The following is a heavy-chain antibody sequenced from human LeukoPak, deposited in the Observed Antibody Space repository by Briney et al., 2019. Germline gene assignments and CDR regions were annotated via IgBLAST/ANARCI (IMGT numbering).Heavy chain of an antibody. Sequence: GGSLRLXCAASGFTLDDYGMSWVRHAPGKGLEWVSGINWNGGSTGYADSVKGRFTISRDNAKNSLYLQMNSLRAEDTALYYCARDSGIAVAGSLDYWGQGTLVTVSS. CDR2: INWNGGST. V-gene: IGHV3-20*04. CDR1: GFTLDDYG. J-gene: IGHJ4*02. D-gene: IGHD6-19*01. CDR3: ARDSGIAVAGSLDY.